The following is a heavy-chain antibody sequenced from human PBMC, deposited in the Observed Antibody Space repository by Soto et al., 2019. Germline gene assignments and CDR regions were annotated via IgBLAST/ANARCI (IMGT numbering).Heavy chain of an antibody. CDR2: INAGNGNT. Sequence: ASVKVSCKASGYTFTSYAMHWVRQAPGQRLEWMGWINAGNGNTKYSQKFQGRVTITRDTSASTAYMELSSLRSEDTAVYYCARGPTAKAIFGVGNWFDPWGQGTLVTSPQ. J-gene: IGHJ5*02. CDR1: GYTFTSYA. CDR3: ARGPTAKAIFGVGNWFDP. V-gene: IGHV1-3*01. D-gene: IGHD3-3*01.